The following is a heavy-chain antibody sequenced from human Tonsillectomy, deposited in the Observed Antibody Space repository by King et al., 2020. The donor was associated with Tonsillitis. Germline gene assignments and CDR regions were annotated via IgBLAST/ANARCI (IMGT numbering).Heavy chain of an antibody. Sequence: EQLVQSGAEVKKPGESLRISCQGSGYSFTTYWINWVRQVPGKGLEWMGRIDPSDSYTNYSPSFQGHVTISADKSISTAYLQGSSLKASDTAMYYCARSYYYGSGSYSADYWGQGTLVTVSS. CDR2: IDPSDSYT. D-gene: IGHD3-10*01. V-gene: IGHV5-10-1*03. J-gene: IGHJ4*02. CDR3: ARSYYYGSGSYSADY. CDR1: GYSFTTYW.